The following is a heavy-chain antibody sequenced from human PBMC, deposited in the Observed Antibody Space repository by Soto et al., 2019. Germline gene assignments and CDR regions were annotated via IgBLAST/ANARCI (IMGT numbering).Heavy chain of an antibody. CDR3: GKVTSGSSGYPADQ. J-gene: IGHJ5*02. V-gene: IGHV3-23*01. D-gene: IGHD3-22*01. Sequence: GGSLRLSCAASGFTFISYAFHWVRQAPGKGLEWVSGISGSGGAIYSADSVRGRFAISRDNSKSTLYLQMNSLRAEDTAIYYCGKVTSGSSGYPADQWGKGTPVTVSS. CDR1: GFTFISYA. CDR2: ISGSGGAI.